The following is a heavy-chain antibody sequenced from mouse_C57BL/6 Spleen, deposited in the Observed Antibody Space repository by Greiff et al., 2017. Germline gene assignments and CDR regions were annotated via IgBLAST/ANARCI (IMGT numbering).Heavy chain of an antibody. Sequence: EVKLVESGGGLVQPKGSLKLSCAASGFSFNTYAMNWVRQAPGKGLEWVARIRSKSNNYATYYADSVKDRFTISRDDSESMLYLQMNNLKTEDTAMYYCVCLPSTGSSYGYAMDYWGQGTSVTVSS. J-gene: IGHJ4*01. V-gene: IGHV10-1*01. CDR2: IRSKSNNYAT. CDR1: GFSFNTYA. D-gene: IGHD1-1*01. CDR3: VCLPSTGSSYGYAMDY.